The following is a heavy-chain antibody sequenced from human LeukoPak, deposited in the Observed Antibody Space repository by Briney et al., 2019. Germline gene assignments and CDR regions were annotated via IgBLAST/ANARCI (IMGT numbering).Heavy chain of an antibody. Sequence: GASVKVSCKASGYTFTGYYMHWVRQAPGQGLEWMGWINPNSGGTNYAQKFQGRVTMTRDTSISTAYMELSRLRSDDTAVYYCARRGSSGVVILFDYWGQGTLVTVSP. J-gene: IGHJ4*02. CDR3: ARRGSSGVVILFDY. D-gene: IGHD3-3*01. V-gene: IGHV1-2*02. CDR1: GYTFTGYY. CDR2: INPNSGGT.